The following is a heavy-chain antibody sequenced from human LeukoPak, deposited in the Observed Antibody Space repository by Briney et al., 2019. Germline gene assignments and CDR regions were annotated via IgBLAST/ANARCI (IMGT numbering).Heavy chain of an antibody. D-gene: IGHD7-27*01. Sequence: GESLKISCKGSGYSFTNYWISWLRQMPGKGLEWMGRIDPSDSYTNYSPSFQGHVTISADKSISTAHLQWSSLKAPDTAMYYCARTRGDYYSYYGMDVWGQGTTVTVSS. J-gene: IGHJ6*02. CDR3: ARTRGDYYSYYGMDV. CDR2: IDPSDSYT. CDR1: GYSFTNYW. V-gene: IGHV5-10-1*01.